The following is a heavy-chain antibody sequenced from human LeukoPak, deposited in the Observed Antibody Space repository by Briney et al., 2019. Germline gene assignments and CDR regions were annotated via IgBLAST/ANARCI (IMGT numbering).Heavy chain of an antibody. Sequence: GSSVKVSCKASGGTFSSYAISWVRQAPGQGLEWMGGIIPIFGTANYAQKFQGRVTITADESTSTAYMELSSLRSEDTAVYYCARDAGDKDYGSGRREDAFDIWGQGTMVTVSS. CDR2: IIPIFGTA. CDR1: GGTFSSYA. J-gene: IGHJ3*02. V-gene: IGHV1-69*01. CDR3: ARDAGDKDYGSGRREDAFDI. D-gene: IGHD3-10*01.